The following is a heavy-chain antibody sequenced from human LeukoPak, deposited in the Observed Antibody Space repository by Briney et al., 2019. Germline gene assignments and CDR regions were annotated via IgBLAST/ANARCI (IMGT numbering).Heavy chain of an antibody. CDR2: INPNSGGT. CDR3: ARGSMVLGTSCFVNY. D-gene: IGHD2-2*01. V-gene: IGHV1-2*02. Sequence: ASVKVSCKASGYTFTGYYMHWGRHAPGQGLEWMVWINPNSGGTNYAQKFQGRVTMTRDTSISTAYMELSRLTSDDTAVYYCARGSMVLGTSCFVNYWGQGTLVTVSS. CDR1: GYTFTGYY. J-gene: IGHJ4*02.